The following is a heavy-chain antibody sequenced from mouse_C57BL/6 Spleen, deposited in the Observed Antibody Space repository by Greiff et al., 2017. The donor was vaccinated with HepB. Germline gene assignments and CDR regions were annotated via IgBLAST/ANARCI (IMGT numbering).Heavy chain of an antibody. Sequence: EVQGVESGEGLVKPGGSLKLSCAASGFTFSSYAMSWVRQTPEKRLEWVAYISSGGDYIYYADTVKGRFTISRDNARNTLYLQMSSLKSEDTAMYYCTREGDYDYLYYAMDYWGQGTSVTVSS. V-gene: IGHV5-9-1*02. CDR2: ISSGGDYI. J-gene: IGHJ4*01. D-gene: IGHD2-4*01. CDR1: GFTFSSYA. CDR3: TREGDYDYLYYAMDY.